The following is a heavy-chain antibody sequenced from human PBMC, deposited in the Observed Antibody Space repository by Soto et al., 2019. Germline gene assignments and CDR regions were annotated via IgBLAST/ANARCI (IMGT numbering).Heavy chain of an antibody. V-gene: IGHV1-69*01. CDR2: IIPIFGTA. CDR1: GGTFSSYA. CDR3: ARDPRPKNYYDSRGYYRY. D-gene: IGHD3-22*01. Sequence: QVQLVQSGAEVKKPGSSVKVSCKASGGTFSSYAISWVRQAPGQGLEWLGGIIPIFGTANYAQKFQVRVTITADESTSTAYMELSSLRSEDTAVYYCARDPRPKNYYDSRGYYRYWGQGTLVTVSS. J-gene: IGHJ4*02.